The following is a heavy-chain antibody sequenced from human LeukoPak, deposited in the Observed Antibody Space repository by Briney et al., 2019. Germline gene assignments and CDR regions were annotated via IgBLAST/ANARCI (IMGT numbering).Heavy chain of an antibody. J-gene: IGHJ4*02. D-gene: IGHD2-15*01. CDR1: GFTFSSYE. V-gene: IGHV3-23*01. CDR2: MSSSDDGR. CDR3: AKAPVTSCRGAFCYPFDY. Sequence: PGGSLRLSRAASGFTFSSYEMNWVRQAPGKGLEWVSAMSSSDDGRYYAASVRGRFTISRDTSRSTLYLQMNSLRAEDAAVYYCAKAPVTSCRGAFCYPFDYWGQGTLVTVSS.